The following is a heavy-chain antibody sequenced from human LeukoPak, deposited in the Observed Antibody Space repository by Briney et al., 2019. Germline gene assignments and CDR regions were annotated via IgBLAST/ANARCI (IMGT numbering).Heavy chain of an antibody. CDR1: GFTFSSYA. V-gene: IGHV3-30*04. Sequence: GRSLRLSCAASGFTFSSYAMHWVRQAPGKGLEWVAVISYDGSNKYYADSVKGRFTISRDSSKNTLYLQMNSLRPEDTAVYYCARAPGYGAAYYFDYWGQGTLVTVSS. CDR2: ISYDGSNK. CDR3: ARAPGYGAAYYFDY. J-gene: IGHJ4*02. D-gene: IGHD1-1*01.